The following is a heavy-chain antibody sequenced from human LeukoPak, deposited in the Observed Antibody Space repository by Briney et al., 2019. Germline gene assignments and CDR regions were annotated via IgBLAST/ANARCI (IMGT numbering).Heavy chain of an antibody. J-gene: IGHJ4*02. V-gene: IGHV1-2*06. Sequence: ASVKVSCKASGYTFTGYYIHWMRQAPGQGLEWMGRINPNSGATNYAQKFQGRVTMTRDTSISTAYMDLSSLTSDDTAVYYCARGRDWNYVYWGQGTLVTVSS. CDR1: GYTFTGYY. D-gene: IGHD1-7*01. CDR3: ARGRDWNYVY. CDR2: INPNSGAT.